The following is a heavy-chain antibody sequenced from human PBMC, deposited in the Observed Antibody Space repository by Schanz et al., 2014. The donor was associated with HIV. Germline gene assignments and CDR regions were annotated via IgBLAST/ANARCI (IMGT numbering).Heavy chain of an antibody. D-gene: IGHD1-26*01. CDR3: ARGRVFGGATTRWFDP. CDR1: GFTFSSYG. CDR2: IWYDGSNR. J-gene: IGHJ5*02. Sequence: VHLVESGGVVVQPGGSLRLSCAASGFTFSSYGMHWVRQAPGKGLEWVAVIWYDGSNRDYADSVKGRFTISRDNSKNTLYLQLNSLRAEDTAMYYCARGRVFGGATTRWFDPWGQGTLVTVSS. V-gene: IGHV3-33*01.